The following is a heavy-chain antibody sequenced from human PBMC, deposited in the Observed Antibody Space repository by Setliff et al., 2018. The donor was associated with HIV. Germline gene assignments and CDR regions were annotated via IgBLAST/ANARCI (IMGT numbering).Heavy chain of an antibody. D-gene: IGHD6-6*01. CDR1: GGSISSYY. CDR3: ARGPSSSDAFDI. Sequence: SETLSLTCTVSGGSISSYYWSWIRQPPGKGLEWIGYIYYSGSTNYNPSLKSRVTISVDTSKNQFSLKLSSVTAADTAVYYCARGPSSSDAFDIWGQGTMVTVSS. J-gene: IGHJ3*02. CDR2: IYYSGST. V-gene: IGHV4-59*01.